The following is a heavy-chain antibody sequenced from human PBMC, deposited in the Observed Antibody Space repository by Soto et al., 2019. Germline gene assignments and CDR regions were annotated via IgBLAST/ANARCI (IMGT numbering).Heavy chain of an antibody. J-gene: IGHJ5*02. D-gene: IGHD1-20*01. CDR3: ASYAPGISWGNWFDP. V-gene: IGHV4-30-4*01. CDR2: IDYSGTT. CDR1: GGSISSGDYY. Sequence: QVQLQESGPGRVKPSQTLSLTCTVSGGSISSGDYYWSWIRQPPGKGLEWIGYIDYSGTTYYNPSLKSRVTISVDTSKNQFSLKLSSVTAADTAVYYCASYAPGISWGNWFDPWGQGTLVTVSS.